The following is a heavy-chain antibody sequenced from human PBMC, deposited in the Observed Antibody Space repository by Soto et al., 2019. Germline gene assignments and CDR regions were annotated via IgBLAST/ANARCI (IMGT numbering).Heavy chain of an antibody. Sequence: GGSLRLSCAASGSTFSGYAMSWVRQSPGKGLEWVSAISGSGGSTYYADSVKGRYTTSRDNSENTLYLQMNSLRAEDTGVYYCAKDRWELPPNWFDPWGEGTLVTVSS. CDR1: GSTFSGYA. CDR2: ISGSGGST. CDR3: AKDRWELPPNWFDP. V-gene: IGHV3-23*01. J-gene: IGHJ5*02. D-gene: IGHD1-26*01.